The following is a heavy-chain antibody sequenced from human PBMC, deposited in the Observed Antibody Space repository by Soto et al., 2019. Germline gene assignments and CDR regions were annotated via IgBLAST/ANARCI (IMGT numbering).Heavy chain of an antibody. CDR1: GIRFSDYY. D-gene: IGHD2-15*01. CDR2: INGGGGTI. V-gene: IGHV3-11*01. J-gene: IGHJ5*02. CDR3: AADPTMRGYFRFGP. Sequence: QVQLVESGGGLVKPGGSLRLSCAASGIRFSDYYMSWIRPAPGKGLEWVSYINGGGGTIYYADSVRGRFTISRDNAKNSLYLQMNSLRAEDTAVYYCAADPTMRGYFRFGPWGQGTLVTVSS.